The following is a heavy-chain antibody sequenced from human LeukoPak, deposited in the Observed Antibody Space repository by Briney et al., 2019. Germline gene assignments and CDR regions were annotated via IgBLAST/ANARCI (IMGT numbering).Heavy chain of an antibody. CDR1: GYTFTSYD. Sequence: ASVKVSCKASGYTFTSYDINWVRQATGQGLEWMGWMNPNSGNTGYAQKFQGRVTMTRNTSISTAYMELSSLRSEDTAVYYCAGGPPARAVVTPRYYYYYMDVWGKGTTVTVS. CDR2: MNPNSGNT. J-gene: IGHJ6*03. CDR3: AGGPPARAVVTPRYYYYYMDV. D-gene: IGHD4-23*01. V-gene: IGHV1-8*01.